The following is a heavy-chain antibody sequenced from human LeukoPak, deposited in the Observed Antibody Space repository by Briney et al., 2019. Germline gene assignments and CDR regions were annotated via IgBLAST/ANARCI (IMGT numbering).Heavy chain of an antibody. CDR1: GFTFSSYG. J-gene: IGHJ6*03. D-gene: IGHD3-22*01. CDR2: IPYDGSDK. V-gene: IGHV3-30*02. Sequence: GGSLRLSCAASGFTFSSYGMHWVRQAPGKGLECVAFIPYDGSDKYYSDSVKGRFAISRDNSKNTLYLQMNSLRADDTAVYYCAKDSDSRGSYFYYYMDVWGEGTTVTISS. CDR3: AKDSDSRGSYFYYYMDV.